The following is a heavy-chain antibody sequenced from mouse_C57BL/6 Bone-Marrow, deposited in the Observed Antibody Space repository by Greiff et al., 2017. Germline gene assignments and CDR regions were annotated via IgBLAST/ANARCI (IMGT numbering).Heavy chain of an antibody. CDR3: ARQGEAGRGAMDY. V-gene: IGHV5-2*01. D-gene: IGHD4-1*01. CDR2: INSDGGST. CDR1: EYEFPSHD. Sequence: EVHLVESGGGLVQPGESLKLSCESNEYEFPSHDMSWVRKTPEKRLELVAAINSDGGSTYYPDTMESRFIISRDNTKKTLYLQMSSLGSEDTALYYCARQGEAGRGAMDYWGQGTSVTVSS. J-gene: IGHJ4*01.